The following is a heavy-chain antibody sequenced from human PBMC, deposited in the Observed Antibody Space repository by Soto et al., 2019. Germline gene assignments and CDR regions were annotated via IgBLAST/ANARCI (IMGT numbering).Heavy chain of an antibody. J-gene: IGHJ6*02. CDR3: ASPSTRWSNYFYGMDV. Sequence: QVQLVQSGAEVKKPGSSVKVSCKASGGTFSSYAISWVRQAPGQGLEWMGGIIPIFGTANYAQKFQGSVTITADESTSTAYMELSSLRSEDTGVYYCASPSTRWSNYFYGMDVWGQGTTVTVSS. D-gene: IGHD2-2*01. CDR2: IIPIFGTA. CDR1: GGTFSSYA. V-gene: IGHV1-69*01.